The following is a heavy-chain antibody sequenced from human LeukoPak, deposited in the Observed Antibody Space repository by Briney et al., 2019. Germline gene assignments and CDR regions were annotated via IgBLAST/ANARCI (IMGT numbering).Heavy chain of an antibody. CDR1: GFTFSDHY. D-gene: IGHD3-22*01. Sequence: PGGSLRLSSAASGFTFSDHYMDWVRQAPGKGLEWVGRTRNKANSYTTEYAASVKGRFTILRDDSKNSLYLQMNSLKTEDTAVYYCAGGYYDSSGYLRFDYWGQGTLVTVSS. J-gene: IGHJ4*02. CDR2: TRNKANSYTT. CDR3: AGGYYDSSGYLRFDY. V-gene: IGHV3-72*01.